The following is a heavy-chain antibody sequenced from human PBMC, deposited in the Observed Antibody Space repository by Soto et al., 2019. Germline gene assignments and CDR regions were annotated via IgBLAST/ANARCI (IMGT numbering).Heavy chain of an antibody. CDR2: ISGSGGST. CDR1: GFTFSSYA. V-gene: IGHV3-23*01. J-gene: IGHJ5*02. D-gene: IGHD6-13*01. CDR3: AKTPHQSSSWYLIYNWLDP. Sequence: GGSLRLSCAASGFTFSSYAMSWVRQAPGKGLEWVSAISGSGGSTYYADSVKGRFTISRDNSKNTLYLQMNSLRAEDTAVYYCAKTPHQSSSWYLIYNWLDPWGQGTLVTVSS.